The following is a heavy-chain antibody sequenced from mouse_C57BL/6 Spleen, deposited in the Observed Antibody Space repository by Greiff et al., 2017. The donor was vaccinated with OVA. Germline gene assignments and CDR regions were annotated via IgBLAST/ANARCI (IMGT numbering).Heavy chain of an antibody. CDR1: GYTFTSYW. Sequence: QVQLKQPGAELVRPGTSVKLSCKASGYTFTSYWMHWVKQRPGQGLEWIGVIDPSDSYTNYNQKFKGKATLTVDTSSSTAYMQLSSLTSEDSAVYYCSRWRLDYAMDYWGQGTTVTVSS. J-gene: IGHJ4*01. CDR3: SRWRLDYAMDY. CDR2: IDPSDSYT. D-gene: IGHD2-13*01. V-gene: IGHV1-59*01.